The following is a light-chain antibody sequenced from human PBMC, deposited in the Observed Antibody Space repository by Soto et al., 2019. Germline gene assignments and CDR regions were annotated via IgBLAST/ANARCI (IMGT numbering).Light chain of an antibody. V-gene: IGKV3-20*01. Sequence: EIVLTPSPATLYLSQGERAALSCRAIRSVSSDLAWYHQKPGQAPRLLIFAASARATGVPDRFSGSGSGTDFTLTIITLVPEHFAVYYCNHYDSSPPYLTFGGGTKVDI. J-gene: IGKJ4*01. CDR1: RSVSSD. CDR3: NHYDSSPPYLT. CDR2: AAS.